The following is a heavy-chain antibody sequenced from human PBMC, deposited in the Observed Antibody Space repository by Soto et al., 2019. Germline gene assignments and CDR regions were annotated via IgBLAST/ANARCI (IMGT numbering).Heavy chain of an antibody. V-gene: IGHV4-30-4*01. Sequence: QVQLQESGPGLVKPSQTLSLTCTVSGGSISSGDYYWSWIRQPPGKGLEWIGYIYYSGSTYYNPSLKRRVPISVDTSKHQFSLKLSSVTAADTAVYYCARDRSWGSGSYYHATYYYYYYGMDVWGQGTTVTVSS. CDR2: IYYSGST. CDR1: GGSISSGDYY. J-gene: IGHJ6*02. D-gene: IGHD3-10*01. CDR3: ARDRSWGSGSYYHATYYYYYYGMDV.